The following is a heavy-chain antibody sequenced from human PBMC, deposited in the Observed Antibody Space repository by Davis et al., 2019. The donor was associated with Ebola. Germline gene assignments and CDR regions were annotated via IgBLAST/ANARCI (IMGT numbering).Heavy chain of an antibody. V-gene: IGHV4-30-2*01. J-gene: IGHJ5*02. CDR3: ARGNIVVVPAAIYNWFDP. D-gene: IGHD2-2*01. CDR2: IYHSGST. CDR1: GGSISSGGYS. Sequence: SETLSLTCAVSGGSISSGGYSWSWIRQPPGKGLEWIGSIYHSGSTYYNPSLKSRVTISVDRSKNQFSLKLSSVTAADTAVYYCARGNIVVVPAAIYNWFDPWGQGTLVTVSS.